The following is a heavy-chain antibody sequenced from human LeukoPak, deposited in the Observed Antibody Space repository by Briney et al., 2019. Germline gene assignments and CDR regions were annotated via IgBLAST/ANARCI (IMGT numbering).Heavy chain of an antibody. V-gene: IGHV4-30-2*01. CDR1: GGSISSGGYY. CDR3: ARSLGAHDFDY. D-gene: IGHD1-26*01. Sequence: SETLSLTCTVSGGSISSGGYYWSWIRQPPGKGLEWIGYIYHSGSTYYNPSLKSRVTISVDKSKNQFSLKLSSVTAADTAVYYCARSLGAHDFDYWGQGTLVTVSS. CDR2: IYHSGST. J-gene: IGHJ4*02.